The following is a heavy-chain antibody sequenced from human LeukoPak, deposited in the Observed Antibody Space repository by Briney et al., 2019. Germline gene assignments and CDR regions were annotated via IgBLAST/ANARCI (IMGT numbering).Heavy chain of an antibody. V-gene: IGHV4-31*03. CDR1: GGSISSGGYY. CDR2: IYYSGST. Sequence: PSETLSLTCTVSGGSISSGGYYWRWIHQHPGKGLEWIGYIYYSGSTYYNPSLKSRVTISVDTSKNQFSLKLSSVTAADTAVYYCARGGDTLYAFDIWGQGTMVTVSS. CDR3: ARGGDTLYAFDI. D-gene: IGHD3-16*01. J-gene: IGHJ3*02.